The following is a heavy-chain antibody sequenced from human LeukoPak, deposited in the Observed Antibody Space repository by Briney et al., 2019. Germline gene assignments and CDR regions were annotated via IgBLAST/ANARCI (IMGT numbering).Heavy chain of an antibody. CDR1: GFTVVTND. CDR2: LYSDGNT. V-gene: IGHV3-53*01. D-gene: IGHD1-14*01. Sequence: GGSLRLSCVASGFTVVTNDMTWVRQAPGKGLEWVSVLYSDGNTKYADSVQGRFTISRDNSKNTLYLEMNSLSPDDTAVYYCARGVEPLAANTLAYWGQGTLVTVSS. CDR3: ARGVEPLAANTLAY. J-gene: IGHJ4*02.